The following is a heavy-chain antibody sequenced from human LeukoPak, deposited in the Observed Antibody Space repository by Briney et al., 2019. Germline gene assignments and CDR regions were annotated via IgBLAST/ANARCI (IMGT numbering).Heavy chain of an antibody. V-gene: IGHV4-59*12. D-gene: IGHD3-10*01. J-gene: IGHJ4*02. CDR2: IYYSGST. CDR3: ARGFLGDYFGSGSYYVFDY. CDR1: GGSIRSYY. Sequence: PSETLSLTCTVSGGSIRSYYWSWIRQPPGKGLEWIGYIYYSGSTNYNPSLKSRVTISVDTSKNQFSLNLSSVTAADTAVYYCARGFLGDYFGSGSYYVFDYWGQGTLVTVSS.